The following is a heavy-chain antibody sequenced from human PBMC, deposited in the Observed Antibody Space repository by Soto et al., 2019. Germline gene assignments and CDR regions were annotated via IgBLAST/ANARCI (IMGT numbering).Heavy chain of an antibody. D-gene: IGHD6-19*01. CDR3: AGRHHGIEVAVLYWYFDP. V-gene: IGHV1-69*06. Sequence: ASGKVSGKASGGTLSSFAISWVQKAPGQGLGWMGGIIPIFGTANYAQKLQRRVTNTPHKSTSTAYMQLSSLRYEDTAVYYCAGRHHGIEVAVLYWYFDPWGRGTLVTVSS. CDR1: GGTLSSFA. CDR2: IIPIFGTA. J-gene: IGHJ2*01.